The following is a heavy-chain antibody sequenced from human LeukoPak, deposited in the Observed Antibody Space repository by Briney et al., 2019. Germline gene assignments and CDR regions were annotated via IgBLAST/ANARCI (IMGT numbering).Heavy chain of an antibody. CDR1: GGTFSSYA. CDR2: IIPIFGTA. V-gene: IGHV1-69*13. Sequence: GASVKVSCKASGGTFSSYAISWVRQAPGQGLEWMGGIIPIFGTANYAQKFQGRVTITADESTSTAYMELSSLRSEDTAVYYCAREGALNSQYWFDPWGQGTLVTVSS. J-gene: IGHJ5*02. CDR3: AREGALNSQYWFDP. D-gene: IGHD1-26*01.